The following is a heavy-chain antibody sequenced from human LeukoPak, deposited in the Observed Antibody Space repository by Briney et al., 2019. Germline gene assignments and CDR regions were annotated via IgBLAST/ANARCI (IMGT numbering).Heavy chain of an antibody. Sequence: ASVRVSCKASGYTFTGYYMHWVRQAPGRGLEWMGWINPNSGGTNYAQKFQGRVTMTRDTSISTAYMELSRLRSDDTAVYYCARDVAGYYFDYWDQGTLGTVSS. CDR3: ARDVAGYYFDY. CDR2: INPNSGGT. CDR1: GYTFTGYY. J-gene: IGHJ4*02. V-gene: IGHV1-2*02.